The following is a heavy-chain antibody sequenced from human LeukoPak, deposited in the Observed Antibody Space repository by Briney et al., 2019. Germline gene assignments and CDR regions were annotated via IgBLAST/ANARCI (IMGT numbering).Heavy chain of an antibody. V-gene: IGHV1-46*01. CDR3: ARESSHYDILTGFDY. CDR1: GYTFTSYY. Sequence: ASVKVSCKASGYTFTSYYMHWVRQAPGQGLEWMGIINPSGGSTSYAQKFQGRVTMTRDTSTSTVYMELSSLSSEDTAVYYCARESSHYDILTGFDYWGQGTLVTVSS. D-gene: IGHD3-9*01. CDR2: INPSGGST. J-gene: IGHJ4*02.